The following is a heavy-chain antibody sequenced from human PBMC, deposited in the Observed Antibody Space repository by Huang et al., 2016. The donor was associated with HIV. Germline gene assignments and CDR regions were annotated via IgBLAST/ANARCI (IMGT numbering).Heavy chain of an antibody. Sequence: EVQLVQSEAEVKKPGESLKISCRGSGYSFTNYWIGWVLQRPGEVLEWMGVTSPADPDTRYSPSFQGQVTFSADKSTRTAYVQWSSLQASDTAIYYCARSEVLVTAVPFDHWGQGTLVTVSS. V-gene: IGHV5-51*03. CDR1: GYSFTNYW. J-gene: IGHJ4*02. CDR3: ARSEVLVTAVPFDH. D-gene: IGHD2-21*02. CDR2: TSPADPDT.